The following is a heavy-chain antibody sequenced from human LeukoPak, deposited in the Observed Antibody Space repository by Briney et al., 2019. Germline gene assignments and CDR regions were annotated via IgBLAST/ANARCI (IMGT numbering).Heavy chain of an antibody. CDR1: GFTFSSYA. J-gene: IGHJ4*02. Sequence: GGSLRLSCAASGFTFSSYAMHWVRQAPGKGLEWVAVISYDGSNKFYTDSVKGRFTISRDNSKNTLYLQMNSLRAEDTAVYYCARRYSYGAPFDYWGQGTLVTVSS. D-gene: IGHD5-18*01. V-gene: IGHV3-30*04. CDR3: ARRYSYGAPFDY. CDR2: ISYDGSNK.